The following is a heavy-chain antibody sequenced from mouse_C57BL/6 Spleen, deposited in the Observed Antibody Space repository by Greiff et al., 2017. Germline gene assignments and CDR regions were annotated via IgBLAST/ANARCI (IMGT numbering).Heavy chain of an antibody. CDR3: AITTVVAPYAMDY. D-gene: IGHD1-1*01. V-gene: IGHV1-55*01. Sequence: VQLQQSGAELVKPGASVKMSCKASGYTFTSYWITWVKQRPGQGLEWIGDIYPGSGSTNYNEKFKSKATLTVDTSSSTAYMQLSSLTSEDSAVYYCAITTVVAPYAMDYWGQGTSVTVSS. CDR2: IYPGSGST. CDR1: GYTFTSYW. J-gene: IGHJ4*01.